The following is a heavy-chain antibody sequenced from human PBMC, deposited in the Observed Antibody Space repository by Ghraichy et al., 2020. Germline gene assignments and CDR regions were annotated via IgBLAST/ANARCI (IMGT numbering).Heavy chain of an antibody. D-gene: IGHD3-3*01. CDR3: ARVYITIFGVVIPRGYYFDY. Sequence: GGSLRLSYAASGFTFSDYYMSWIRPAPGKGLEWVSYISSISSYTNYADSVKGRFTISRDNAKNSLYLQMNSLRAEDTAVYYCARVYITIFGVVIPRGYYFDYWGQGTLVTVSS. CDR2: ISSISSYT. J-gene: IGHJ4*02. V-gene: IGHV3-11*06. CDR1: GFTFSDYY.